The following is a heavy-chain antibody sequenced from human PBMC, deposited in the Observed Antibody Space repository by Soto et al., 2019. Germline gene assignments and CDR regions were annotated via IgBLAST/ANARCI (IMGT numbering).Heavy chain of an antibody. J-gene: IGHJ6*02. CDR1: GFTFSSYS. D-gene: IGHD3-10*01. CDR2: ISSSSSTI. Sequence: GSLRLSCAASGFTFSSYSMNWVRQAPGKGLEWVSYISSSSSTIYYADSVKGRFTISRDNAKNSLYLQMNSLRAEDTAVYYCARVTYYYGSGSYMAYYYYGMDVWGQGTTVTVSS. V-gene: IGHV3-48*01. CDR3: ARVTYYYGSGSYMAYYYYGMDV.